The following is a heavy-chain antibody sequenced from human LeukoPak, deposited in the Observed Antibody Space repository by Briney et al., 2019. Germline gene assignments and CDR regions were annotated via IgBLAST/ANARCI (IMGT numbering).Heavy chain of an antibody. CDR3: ARGGDAFDI. CDR1: GYTFTSYG. J-gene: IGHJ3*02. CDR2: ISAYNGNK. Sequence: GSLKVSFKASGYTFTSYGISWVRQAPGQGPEWIGWISAYNGNKNYAQKLQGRVTMTTDTSTSTAYMELRSLRSDDTAVYYCARGGDAFDIWGQGTMVTVSS. V-gene: IGHV1-18*04.